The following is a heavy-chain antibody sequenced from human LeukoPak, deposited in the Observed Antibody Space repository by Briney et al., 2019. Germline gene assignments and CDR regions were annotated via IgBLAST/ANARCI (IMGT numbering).Heavy chain of an antibody. D-gene: IGHD4-17*01. CDR3: ARGDSRAYRDYYFDY. CDR2: IYSGGST. Sequence: GGSLRLSCAASGFTVSSNYMSWVRQAPGKGLEWVSVIYSGGSTYYADSVKGRFTIFRDNSKNTLYLQMNSLRAEDTAVYYCARGDSRAYRDYYFDYWGQGTLVTVSS. CDR1: GFTVSSNY. J-gene: IGHJ4*02. V-gene: IGHV3-53*01.